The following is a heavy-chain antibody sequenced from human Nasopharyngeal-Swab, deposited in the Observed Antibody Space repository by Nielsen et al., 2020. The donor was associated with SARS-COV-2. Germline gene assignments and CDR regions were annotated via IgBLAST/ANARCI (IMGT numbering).Heavy chain of an antibody. CDR3: ARDLRASGDY. J-gene: IGHJ4*02. V-gene: IGHV3-21*01. CDR2: ISSSSSYI. Sequence: GESLKISCAASGFTFSSYSMHWVRQAPGKGLEWVSSISSSSSYIYYADSVKGRFTISRDNAKNSLYLQMNSLRAEDTAVYYCARDLRASGDYWGQGTLVTVSS. CDR1: GFTFSSYS. D-gene: IGHD4-17*01.